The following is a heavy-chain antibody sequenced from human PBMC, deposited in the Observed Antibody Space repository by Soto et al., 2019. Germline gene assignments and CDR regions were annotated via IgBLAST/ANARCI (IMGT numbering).Heavy chain of an antibody. Sequence: ASVKVSCKASGYTFTSYGISWVRQAPGQGLEWMGWISAYNGNTNYAQKLQGRVTMTTDTSTSTAYMELRSLRSDDTAVYYCARANRGATTLWGLWVWGQGTLVTVSS. V-gene: IGHV1-18*01. D-gene: IGHD1-26*01. CDR3: ARANRGATTLWGLWV. J-gene: IGHJ4*02. CDR1: GYTFTSYG. CDR2: ISAYNGNT.